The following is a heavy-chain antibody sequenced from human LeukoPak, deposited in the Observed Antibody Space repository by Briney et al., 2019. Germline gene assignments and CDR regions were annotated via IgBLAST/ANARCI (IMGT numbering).Heavy chain of an antibody. CDR2: IYYSGST. CDR3: ARGEGYDSSGYSGF. D-gene: IGHD3-22*01. CDR1: GGSISSSSYY. Sequence: SETLSLTCTLSGGSISSSSYYWGWIRQPPGKGLEWIGSIYYSGSTYYNPSLKSRVTISVDTSKNQFSLKLSSVTAADTAVYYCARGEGYDSSGYSGFWGQGTLVTVSS. J-gene: IGHJ4*02. V-gene: IGHV4-39*07.